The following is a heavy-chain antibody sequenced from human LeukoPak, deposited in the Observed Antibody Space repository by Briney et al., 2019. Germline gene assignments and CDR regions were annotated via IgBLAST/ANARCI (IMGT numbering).Heavy chain of an antibody. CDR3: ARVMIFGVVIDY. D-gene: IGHD3-3*01. V-gene: IGHV4-31*03. J-gene: IGHJ4*02. CDR2: IYYSGST. CDR1: GGSISSGGYY. Sequence: SQTLSLTCTVSGGSISSGGYYWSWIRQHPGKGLEWIGYIYYSGSTYYNPSLKSRVTISVDTSKNQFSLKLSSVTAADTAVYYCARVMIFGVVIDYWGQGTLVTVSS.